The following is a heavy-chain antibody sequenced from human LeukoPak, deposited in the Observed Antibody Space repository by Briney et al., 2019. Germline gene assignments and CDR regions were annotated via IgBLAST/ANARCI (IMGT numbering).Heavy chain of an antibody. Sequence: GGSLRLSCAASGFTFSSHWMHCVRQAPGKGLVWVSRINSDGSSTGYADSVKGRFTISRDNAKNTLCLQMNSLTAEDTAVYYCARSAIAVPGGCWGQGTLVTVSS. CDR1: GFTFSSHW. CDR2: INSDGSST. D-gene: IGHD6-19*01. CDR3: ARSAIAVPGGC. V-gene: IGHV3-74*01. J-gene: IGHJ4*02.